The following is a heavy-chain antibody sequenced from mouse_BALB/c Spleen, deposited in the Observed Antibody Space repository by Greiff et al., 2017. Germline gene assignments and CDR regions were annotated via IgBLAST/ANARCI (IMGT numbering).Heavy chain of an antibody. D-gene: IGHD1-1*01. V-gene: IGHV2-9*02. CDR2: IWAGGST. J-gene: IGHJ4*01. Sequence: VNVVESGPGLVAPSQSLSITCTVSGFSLTSYGLHWVRQPPGKGLEWLGVIWAGGSTNYNSALMSRLSISKDNSKSQVFLKMNSLQTDDTAMYYCARDPNLYYYAMDYWGQGTSVTVSS. CDR1: GFSLTSYG. CDR3: ARDPNLYYYAMDY.